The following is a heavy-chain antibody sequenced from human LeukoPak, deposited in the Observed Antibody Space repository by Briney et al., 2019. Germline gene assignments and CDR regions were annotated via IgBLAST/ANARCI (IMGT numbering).Heavy chain of an antibody. CDR1: GFTFSSYS. J-gene: IGHJ4*02. D-gene: IGHD3-3*01. V-gene: IGHV3-21*01. Sequence: GGSLRLSCAASGFTFSSYSMNWVRQAPGKGLEWVSSISSSRSYIYYADSEKGRFTISRDNAKNSLYLQMNSLRAEDTAVYYCARVAAIFGVVITRIDYWGQGTLVTVSS. CDR3: ARVAAIFGVVITRIDY. CDR2: ISSSRSYI.